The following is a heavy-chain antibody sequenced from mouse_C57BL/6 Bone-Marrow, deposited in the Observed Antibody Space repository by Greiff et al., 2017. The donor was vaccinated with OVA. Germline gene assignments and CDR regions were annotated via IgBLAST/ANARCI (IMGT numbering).Heavy chain of an antibody. Sequence: EVMLVESGGGLVKPGGSLKLSCAASGFTFSSYAMSWVRQTPEKRLEWVATISDGGSYTYYPDNVKGRFTISRDNAKNNLYLQMSHLKSEDTAMYYCARDPIYYYAMDYWGQGTSVTVSS. V-gene: IGHV5-4*01. J-gene: IGHJ4*01. CDR3: ARDPIYYYAMDY. CDR1: GFTFSSYA. CDR2: ISDGGSYT.